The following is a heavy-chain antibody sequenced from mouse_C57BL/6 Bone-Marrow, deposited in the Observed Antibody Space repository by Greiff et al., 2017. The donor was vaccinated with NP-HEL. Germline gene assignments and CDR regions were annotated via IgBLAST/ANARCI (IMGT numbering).Heavy chain of an antibody. D-gene: IGHD2-5*01. J-gene: IGHJ3*01. CDR2: IYPRSGNT. CDR1: GYTFTSYG. Sequence: VKLQESGAELARPGASVKLSCKASGYTFTSYGISWVKQRTGQGLEWIGEIYPRSGNTYYNEKFKGKATLTEDKSSSTAYMELRSLTSEDSAVYFCAREDYYSNPFAYWGQGTLVTVSA. CDR3: AREDYYSNPFAY. V-gene: IGHV1-81*01.